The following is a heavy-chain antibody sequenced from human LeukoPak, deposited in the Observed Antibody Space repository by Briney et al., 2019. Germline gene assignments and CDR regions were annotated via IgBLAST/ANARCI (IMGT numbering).Heavy chain of an antibody. CDR1: GFTVSSNY. J-gene: IGHJ4*02. Sequence: PGGSLRLSCAASGFTVSSNYMSWVRQAPGKGLEWVSVIYSGGSTYYADSVKGRFTISRDNSKNTLYLQMNSLRVEDTAVYYCVRDAGWSDLDYWGQGTLVSVSS. CDR2: IYSGGST. V-gene: IGHV3-66*01. CDR3: VRDAGWSDLDY. D-gene: IGHD2-15*01.